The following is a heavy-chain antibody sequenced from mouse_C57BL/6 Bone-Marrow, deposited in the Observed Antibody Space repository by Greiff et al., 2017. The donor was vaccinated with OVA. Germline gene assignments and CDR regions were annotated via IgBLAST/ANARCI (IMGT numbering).Heavy chain of an antibody. CDR1: GFTFNTYA. CDR2: IRSKSSNYAT. D-gene: IGHD1-1*01. J-gene: IGHJ4*01. Sequence: EVQLVESGGGLVQPKGSLKLSCAASGFTFNTYAMHWVRQAPGKGLEWVARIRSKSSNYATYYADSGKDRFTISRDNSQSMLYLQMNNLKTEDTAMYYCVRDPLYGSSYGYAMDYWGQGTSVTVSS. V-gene: IGHV10-3*01. CDR3: VRDPLYGSSYGYAMDY.